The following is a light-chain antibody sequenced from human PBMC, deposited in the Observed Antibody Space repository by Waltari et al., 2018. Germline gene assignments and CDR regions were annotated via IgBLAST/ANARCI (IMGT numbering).Light chain of an antibody. J-gene: IGLJ3*02. CDR1: GSYIGTFNL. CDR2: DVS. Sequence: QSALTQPASVSGSPGQSISISCIGTGSYIGTFNLVSWYLQYPGTAPKLLIYDVSQRPSGVSNRFSGSKSGNTASLTISGLQAEDEAIYYCCSYAGSRTWVFGGGAKLTVL. CDR3: CSYAGSRTWV. V-gene: IGLV2-23*02.